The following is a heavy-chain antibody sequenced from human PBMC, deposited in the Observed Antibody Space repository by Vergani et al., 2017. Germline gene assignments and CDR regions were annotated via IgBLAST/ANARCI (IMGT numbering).Heavy chain of an antibody. V-gene: IGHV3-9*01. CDR2: ISWNSGSI. CDR3: AKDVARRSSWYQDYYYGMDV. J-gene: IGHJ6*02. Sequence: EVQLVESGGGLVQPGRSLRLSCAASGFTFDDYAMHWVRQAPGKGLEWVSGISWNSGSIGYADSVKGRFTISRDNAKNSLYLQMNSLRAEDTAVYYCAKDVARRSSWYQDYYYGMDVWGQGTTVTVSS. CDR1: GFTFDDYA. D-gene: IGHD6-13*01.